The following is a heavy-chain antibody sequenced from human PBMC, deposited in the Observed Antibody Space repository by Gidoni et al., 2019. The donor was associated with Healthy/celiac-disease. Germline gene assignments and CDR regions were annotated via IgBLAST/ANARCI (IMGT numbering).Heavy chain of an antibody. V-gene: IGHV3-66*01. CDR3: ARRSPVKYSYGFDY. CDR1: GFTVSSNY. D-gene: IGHD5-18*01. Sequence: GGSLRLSCAASGFTVSSNYMSWVRQAPGKGLEWVSVIYSGGSTYYADSVKGRFTISRDNSKNTLYLQMNSLRAEDTAVYYCARRSPVKYSYGFDYWGQGTLVTVSS. CDR2: IYSGGST. J-gene: IGHJ4*02.